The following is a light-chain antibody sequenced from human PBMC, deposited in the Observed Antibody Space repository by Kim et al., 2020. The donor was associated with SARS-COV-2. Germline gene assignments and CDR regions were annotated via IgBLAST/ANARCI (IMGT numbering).Light chain of an antibody. CDR3: QQYDNLPWT. V-gene: IGKV1-33*01. J-gene: IGKJ1*01. CDR1: QDISNY. CDR2: DAS. Sequence: DIQMTQSPSSLSASVGDRVTITCQASQDISNYLNWYQQKPGKAPKLLIYDASNLKTGVPSRFSGSGSGTDFTFTISSLQPEDIATYYCQQYDNLPWTFGQGTKVDIK.